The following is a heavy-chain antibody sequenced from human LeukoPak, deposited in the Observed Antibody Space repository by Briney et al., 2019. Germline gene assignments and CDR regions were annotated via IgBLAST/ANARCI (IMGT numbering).Heavy chain of an antibody. D-gene: IGHD3-10*02. CDR3: ATDVRGAGGGMDV. CDR2: FDPEDGET. V-gene: IGHV1-24*01. Sequence: RASVKVSCKVSGYTLTKLSMHWVRQAPGKGLEWMGGFDPEDGETIYAQKFQGRVTMTEDTSTDTAYMELSSLRSEDTAVYYCATDVRGAGGGMDVWGQGTTVTVSS. J-gene: IGHJ6*02. CDR1: GYTLTKLS.